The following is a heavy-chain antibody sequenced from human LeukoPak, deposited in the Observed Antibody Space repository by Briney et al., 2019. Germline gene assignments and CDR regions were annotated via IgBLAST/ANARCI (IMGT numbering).Heavy chain of an antibody. V-gene: IGHV1-69*04. CDR2: IIPILGIA. D-gene: IGHD3-10*01. Sequence: ASVKVSCKASGGTFSSYTISWVRQAPGQGLEWMGRIIPILGIANYAQKFQGRVTITADKSTSTVYMELSSLRSEDTAVYYCARDYGSGSYRGRIIDYWGQGTLVTVSS. CDR3: ARDYGSGSYRGRIIDY. CDR1: GGTFSSYT. J-gene: IGHJ4*02.